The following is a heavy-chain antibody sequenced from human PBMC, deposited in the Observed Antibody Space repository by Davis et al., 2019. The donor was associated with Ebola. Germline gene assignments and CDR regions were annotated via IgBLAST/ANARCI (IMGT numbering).Heavy chain of an antibody. CDR1: GFTFSSSA. D-gene: IGHD5-24*01. J-gene: IGHJ4*02. CDR3: ARGRWLQPSYYFDY. V-gene: IGHV3-23*01. Sequence: GESLKISCAASGFTFSSSAMSWGRQAPGKGLEWVSSIGGGGGSIYYADSVKGRFTISRDNSKNTLYLQMNSLRAEDTAVYYCARGRWLQPSYYFDYWGQGTLVTVSS. CDR2: IGGGGGSI.